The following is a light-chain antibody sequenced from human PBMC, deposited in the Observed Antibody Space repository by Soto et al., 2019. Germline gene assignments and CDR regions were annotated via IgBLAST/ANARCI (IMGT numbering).Light chain of an antibody. CDR3: QQYGSSPFT. Sequence: EILLTPSPDPLSLSPGKRATLSCRASQSVSSSYLAWYQQKPGQAPRLLIYGASSRATGIPDRFSGSGSGTDFTLTISRLEPEDFAVYYCQQYGSSPFTFGGGTKVDIK. J-gene: IGKJ4*01. CDR1: QSVSSSY. V-gene: IGKV3-20*01. CDR2: GAS.